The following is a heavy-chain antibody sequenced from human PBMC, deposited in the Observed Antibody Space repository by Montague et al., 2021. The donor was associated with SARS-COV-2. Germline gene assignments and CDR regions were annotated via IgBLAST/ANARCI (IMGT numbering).Heavy chain of an antibody. Sequence: SLRLSCAVSGFTFDDYGMSWVRQAPGKGLQWVSGINWNGDSTTYADSVKGRFTISRDNAKNSLYLQMNSLRAEDTALYHCARGVLYGSGSYEWFDPWGQGTLVTVSS. CDR2: INWNGDST. J-gene: IGHJ5*02. CDR1: GFTFDDYG. D-gene: IGHD3-10*01. V-gene: IGHV3-20*01. CDR3: ARGVLYGSGSYEWFDP.